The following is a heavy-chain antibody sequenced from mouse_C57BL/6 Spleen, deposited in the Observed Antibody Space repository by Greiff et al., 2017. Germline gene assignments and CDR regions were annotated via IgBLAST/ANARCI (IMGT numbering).Heavy chain of an antibody. Sequence: EVNVVESEGGLVQPGSSMKLSCTASGFTFSDYYMAWVRQVPEKGLEWVANINYDGSSTYYLDSLKSRFIISRDNAKNILYLQMSSLKSEDTATYYCARDGQDYYGSSYGFAYWGQGTLVTVSA. J-gene: IGHJ3*01. CDR1: GFTFSDYY. D-gene: IGHD1-1*01. V-gene: IGHV5-16*01. CDR2: INYDGSST. CDR3: ARDGQDYYGSSYGFAY.